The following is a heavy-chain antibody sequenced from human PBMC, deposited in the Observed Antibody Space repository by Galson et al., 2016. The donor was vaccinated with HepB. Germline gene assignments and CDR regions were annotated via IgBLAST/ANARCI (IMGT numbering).Heavy chain of an antibody. V-gene: IGHV3-23*01. CDR3: ARHVTDSITMMVVIMTDAFDM. CDR1: GFTFTSYA. CDR2: ISGGAGSR. J-gene: IGHJ3*02. Sequence: SLRLSCAASGFTFTSYAMSWVRQAPGKGLEWISAISGGAGSRHYADSVKGRFTISRDNSKNTVYLEIKSLRAEDTAVYYCARHVTDSITMMVVIMTDAFDMWGQGTMVAVSS. D-gene: IGHD3-22*01.